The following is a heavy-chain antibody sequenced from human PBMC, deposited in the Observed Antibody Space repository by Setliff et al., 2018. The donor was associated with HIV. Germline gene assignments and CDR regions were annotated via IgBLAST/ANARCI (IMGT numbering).Heavy chain of an antibody. D-gene: IGHD2-2*01. CDR1: GYTFSDYY. J-gene: IGHJ5*02. CDR2: VDPEGGKT. V-gene: IGHV1-69-2*01. Sequence: ASVKVSCKVSGYTFSDYYMHWVQQAPGKGLEWMGLVDPEGGKTIYAENFQGRVTITADKSTSTAYMELSSLRSEDTAVYYCANRYCSSTSCYLGWFDPWGQGTLVTSPQ. CDR3: ANRYCSSTSCYLGWFDP.